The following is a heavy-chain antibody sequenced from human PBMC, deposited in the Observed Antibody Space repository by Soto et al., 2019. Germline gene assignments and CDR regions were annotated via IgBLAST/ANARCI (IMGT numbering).Heavy chain of an antibody. CDR3: ARRGAITMIVDNYYYSMDV. CDR1: GGTFSSYA. V-gene: IGHV1-69*13. CDR2: IIPIFGTA. J-gene: IGHJ6*02. D-gene: IGHD3-22*01. Sequence: GASVKVSCKASGGTFSSYAISWVRQAPGQGLEWMGGIIPIFGTANYAQKFQGRVTITADESTSTAYMELSSLRSEDTAVYYCARRGAITMIVDNYYYSMDVWGQGTTVTVSS.